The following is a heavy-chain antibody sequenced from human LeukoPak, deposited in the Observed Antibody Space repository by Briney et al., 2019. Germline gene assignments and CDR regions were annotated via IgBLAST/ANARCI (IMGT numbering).Heavy chain of an antibody. J-gene: IGHJ4*02. CDR2: INPNNGAT. V-gene: IGHV1-2*06. Sequence: GASVKVSCKASVYTFTGYYMHWVRQAPGQGLEWMRRINPNNGATNYAQRLQGRVTITGDTSISTAYMELSSLRSDDTAVYYCTRESGSYHGNDYWGQGTLVTVSS. CDR3: TRESGSYHGNDY. CDR1: VYTFTGYY. D-gene: IGHD1-26*01.